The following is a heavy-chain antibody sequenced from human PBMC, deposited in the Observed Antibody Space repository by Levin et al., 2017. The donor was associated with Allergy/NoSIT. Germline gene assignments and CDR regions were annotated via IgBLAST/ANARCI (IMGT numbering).Heavy chain of an antibody. Sequence: SLSLTCAASGFHFRSNAMSWVRQAPGKGLEWVAHISSSGAKTQYADSVKGRFTLSRDNSKNTLFLQMNSLSAEDTAVYYCAKRYYDVLTGYLTYYYMDVWGQGTTVIVSS. CDR1: GFHFRSNA. V-gene: IGHV3-23*01. J-gene: IGHJ6*03. CDR2: ISSSGAKT. D-gene: IGHD3-9*01. CDR3: AKRYYDVLTGYLTYYYMDV.